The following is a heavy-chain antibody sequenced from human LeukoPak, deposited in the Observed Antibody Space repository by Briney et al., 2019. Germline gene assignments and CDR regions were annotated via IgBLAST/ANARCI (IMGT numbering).Heavy chain of an antibody. CDR2: IWYDGSNK. V-gene: IGHV3-33*01. D-gene: IGHD3-22*01. CDR3: ARDQGYDSSGSRDY. Sequence: GRSLRLSCAASGFTFSSYGMHWVRQAPGKGLEWVAVIWYDGSNKYYADSVKGRFTISRDNSKNTLYLQMNSLRAEDTAVYYCARDQGYDSSGSRDYWGQGTLVTVSS. J-gene: IGHJ4*02. CDR1: GFTFSSYG.